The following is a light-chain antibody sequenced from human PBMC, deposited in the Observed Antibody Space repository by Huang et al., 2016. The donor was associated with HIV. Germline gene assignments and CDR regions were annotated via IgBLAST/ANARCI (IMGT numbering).Light chain of an antibody. V-gene: IGKV1-39*01. CDR2: AS. Sequence: DIQMTQSPSSLSASVGDRVTITCRTSQSVGNSLNWYQQKPGKAPELLIYASSLQAWVSSRFSGSGSGTDFTLIISSLQPEDFATYYCQQYDIHPLTFGPGTRVDIK. CDR1: QSVGNS. CDR3: QQYDIHPLT. J-gene: IGKJ3*01.